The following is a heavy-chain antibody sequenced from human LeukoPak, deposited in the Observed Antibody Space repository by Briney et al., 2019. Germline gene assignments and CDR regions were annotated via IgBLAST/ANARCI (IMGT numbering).Heavy chain of an antibody. CDR1: GGSISSYY. V-gene: IGHV4-59*01. CDR2: IYYSGST. J-gene: IGHJ5*02. Sequence: PSETLSLTCTVSGGSISSYYWSWIRQPPGKGLEWIGYIYYSGSTNYNPSLKSRVTISVDTSKNQFSLKLSSVTAADTAVYYCASELGYYYDSSGYYYSGNWFDPWGQGTLVTVSS. D-gene: IGHD3-22*01. CDR3: ASELGYYYDSSGYYYSGNWFDP.